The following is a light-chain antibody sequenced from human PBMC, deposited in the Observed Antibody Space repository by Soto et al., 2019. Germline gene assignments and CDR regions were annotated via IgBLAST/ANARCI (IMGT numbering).Light chain of an antibody. CDR2: EVT. Sequence: QSALTQPPSASGSPGQSVTISCAGTSSDVGAYNYVSWYQQHAGKAPKLVIYEVTKRPSGVPDRFSGSKPANTASLTVSGLQAEDEADYYCSSFASSNTWVFGGGTKVTVL. CDR1: SSDVGAYNY. J-gene: IGLJ3*02. V-gene: IGLV2-8*01. CDR3: SSFASSNTWV.